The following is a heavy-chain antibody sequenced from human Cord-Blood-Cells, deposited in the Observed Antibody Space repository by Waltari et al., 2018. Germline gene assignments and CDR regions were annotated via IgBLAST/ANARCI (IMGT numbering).Heavy chain of an antibody. Sequence: EVQLVESGGGLVKPGGSLRLSCAASGFPFSSYSMNWVRQSPGKGLEWVSSISSSSSYIYYADSVKGRFTISRDNAKNSLYLQMNSLRAEDTAVYYCARDGEVGATRVPFGYWGQGTLVTVSS. CDR1: GFPFSSYS. D-gene: IGHD1-26*01. CDR3: ARDGEVGATRVPFGY. CDR2: ISSSSSYI. V-gene: IGHV3-21*01. J-gene: IGHJ4*02.